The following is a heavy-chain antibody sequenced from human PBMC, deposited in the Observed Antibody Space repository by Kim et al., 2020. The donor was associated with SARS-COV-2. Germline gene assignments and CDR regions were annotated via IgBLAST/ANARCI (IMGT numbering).Heavy chain of an antibody. CDR2: ISSIGGST. Sequence: GGSLRLSCAASGFTFSSFAMHWVRQAPGKGLEYVSAISSIGGSTHFAISVQGRFTITRDNSKITLYLQMGSLRADDMLVYYCLRGDAHSSNWYARPFNP. J-gene: IGHJ5*02. CDR3: LRGDAHSSNWYARPFNP. CDR1: GFTFSSFA. D-gene: IGHD6-13*01. V-gene: IGHV3-64*01.